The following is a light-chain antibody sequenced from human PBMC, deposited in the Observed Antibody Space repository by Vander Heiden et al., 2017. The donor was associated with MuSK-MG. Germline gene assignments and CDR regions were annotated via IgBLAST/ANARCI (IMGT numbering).Light chain of an antibody. CDR3: QKYNSSPWT. J-gene: IGKJ1*01. CDR2: AAS. V-gene: IGKV1-27*01. Sequence: DIQMTQSPPSLSASVGDRVTITCRSRQGISNSLAWYQQKPGKVPKLLIYAASTLQSGVPSRFSGSGSGTDFTLTISSLQPEDVATYYCQKYNSSPWTFGQGTKVEIK. CDR1: QGISNS.